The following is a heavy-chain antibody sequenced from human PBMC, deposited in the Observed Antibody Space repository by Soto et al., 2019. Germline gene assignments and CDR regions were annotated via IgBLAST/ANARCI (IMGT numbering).Heavy chain of an antibody. J-gene: IGHJ4*02. CDR1: GGTFSSYA. CDR2: ISHTFGTA. CDR3: ARNYDYVWGNYLAY. V-gene: IGHV1-69*12. Sequence: QVQLVQSGAEVKKPGSSVKVSCKASGGTFSSYAISWVRQAPGQGLEWMGGISHTFGTANNAQKFQGRVTITADEATSTVYMELSSLRAEDTAVYYCARNYDYVWGNYLAYWGQGTLVTVSS. D-gene: IGHD3-16*02.